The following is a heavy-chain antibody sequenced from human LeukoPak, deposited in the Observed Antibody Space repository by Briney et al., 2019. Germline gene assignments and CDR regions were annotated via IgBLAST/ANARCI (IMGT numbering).Heavy chain of an antibody. CDR3: ARNMYYYGSGSYIFDY. D-gene: IGHD3-10*01. Sequence: PSETLSLTCTVFGGSISSYYWSWIRQLAGKGLEWIGRIYTSGSTNYNPSLKSRVTMSVDTSKSQFSLKLSSVTAADTAVYYCARNMYYYGSGSYIFDYWGQGTLVTVSS. V-gene: IGHV4-4*07. J-gene: IGHJ4*02. CDR1: GGSISSYY. CDR2: IYTSGST.